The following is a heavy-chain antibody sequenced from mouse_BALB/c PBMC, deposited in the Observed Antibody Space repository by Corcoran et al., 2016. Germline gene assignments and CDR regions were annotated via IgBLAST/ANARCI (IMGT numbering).Heavy chain of an antibody. J-gene: IGHJ4*01. Sequence: QIQLVQSGPELKKPGETVKISCKASGYTFTNYGMNWVKQAPGKGLKWMGWINTYTGEPTYANDFKGRFAFSLETSASTAYLQINNLKNEDTSTYFCAREPYAMDYWGQGTSVTVSS. CDR2: INTYTGEP. V-gene: IGHV9-3-1*01. CDR1: GYTFTNYG. CDR3: AREPYAMDY.